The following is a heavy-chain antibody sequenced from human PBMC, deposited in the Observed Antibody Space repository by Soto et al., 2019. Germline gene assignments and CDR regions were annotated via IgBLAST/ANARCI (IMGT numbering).Heavy chain of an antibody. CDR3: AKDRTIASRTFDS. Sequence: PGGPLRLSCTASGFTFNDHCMHRHHQAPGKGLEWVVSISGSVGSTFYADSVKGRFTISRDNYLNTLDLQMNGLRAEDTAVYYCAKDRTIASRTFDSWGQGALVTVSS. D-gene: IGHD6-13*01. CDR2: ISGSVGST. CDR1: GFTFNDHC. V-gene: IGHV3-23*01. J-gene: IGHJ4*02.